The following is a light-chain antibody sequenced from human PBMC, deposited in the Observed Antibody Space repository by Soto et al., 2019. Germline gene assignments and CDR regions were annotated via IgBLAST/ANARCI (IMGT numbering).Light chain of an antibody. CDR2: GAS. CDR3: QQYNNWPPWT. Sequence: EIVMTQSPATLSVSPGERATLSCRASQSVSSNLAWYQQKPGQAPRLLLYGASTRATGIPARFIGSGSGTEFTLTISSLESEDFAVYYCQQYNNWPPWTFGQGNKVVSK. CDR1: QSVSSN. J-gene: IGKJ1*01. V-gene: IGKV3-15*01.